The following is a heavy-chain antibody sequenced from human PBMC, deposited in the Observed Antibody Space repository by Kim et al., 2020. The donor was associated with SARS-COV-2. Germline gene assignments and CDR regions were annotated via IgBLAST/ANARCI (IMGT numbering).Heavy chain of an antibody. J-gene: IGHJ5*02. V-gene: IGHV4-39*01. Sequence: SETLSLTCTVSGGSISSSSYYWGWIRQPPGKGLEWIGSIYYSGSTYYNPSLKSLVTISVDTSKNQFSLKLSSVTAADTAVYYCARHPRTGEHSSRLDWFDPWGQGTLVTVSS. CDR1: GGSISSSSYY. D-gene: IGHD6-6*01. CDR3: ARHPRTGEHSSRLDWFDP. CDR2: IYYSGST.